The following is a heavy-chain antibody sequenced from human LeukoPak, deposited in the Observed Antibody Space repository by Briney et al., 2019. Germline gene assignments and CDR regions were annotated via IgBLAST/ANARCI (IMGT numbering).Heavy chain of an antibody. CDR2: IYYSGST. CDR1: GGSISSYY. CDR3: AREGNYYDSSGYLIPGYFQR. J-gene: IGHJ1*01. V-gene: IGHV4-59*01. D-gene: IGHD3-22*01. Sequence: KPSETLSLTCTVSGGSISSYYWSWIRQPPGKGLEWIGYIYYSGSTNYNPSLKSRVTISVDTSKNQFSLKLSSVTAADTAVYYCAREGNYYDSSGYLIPGYFQRWGQGTLVTVSS.